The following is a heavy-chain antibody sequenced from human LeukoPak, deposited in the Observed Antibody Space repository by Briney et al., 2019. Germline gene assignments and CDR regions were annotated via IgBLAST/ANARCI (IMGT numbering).Heavy chain of an antibody. D-gene: IGHD6-19*01. Sequence: PSETLSLTCSVSGGSISSYYGSWIRQSAGKGLEWIGRIHTSGSTNYNPSLKSRVTMSVDTSKNQFSLKVSFVSAADTGVYYCARAPEFSSGWLLDCWGQGSLVTVPS. V-gene: IGHV4-4*07. J-gene: IGHJ4*02. CDR1: GGSISSYY. CDR2: IHTSGST. CDR3: ARAPEFSSGWLLDC.